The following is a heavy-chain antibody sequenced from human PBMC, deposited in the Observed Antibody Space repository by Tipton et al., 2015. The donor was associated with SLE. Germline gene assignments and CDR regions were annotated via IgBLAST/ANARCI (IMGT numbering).Heavy chain of an antibody. CDR3: ARVGGYGLGAFDI. CDR1: GFTFSDYY. D-gene: IGHD2-8*02. Sequence: GSLRLSCAASGFTFSDYYMSWIRQAPGKGLEWVSYISSSSSYTNYADSVKGRFTISRDNAKNTLYLQMNSLRAEDTAVYYCARVGGYGLGAFDIWGQGTMVTVSS. CDR2: ISSSSSYT. V-gene: IGHV3-11*06. J-gene: IGHJ3*02.